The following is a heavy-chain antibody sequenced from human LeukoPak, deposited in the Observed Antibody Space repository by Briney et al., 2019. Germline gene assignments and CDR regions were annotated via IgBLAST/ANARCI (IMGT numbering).Heavy chain of an antibody. V-gene: IGHV3-7*04. D-gene: IGHD7-27*01. CDR1: GFTFSEYW. CDR3: SGDPGDY. Sequence: GGSLRLSCAGSGFTFSEYWMGWVRQAPGKGLEWVANINQDGSETYYVDSVEGRFTISRDNAKNSLFLQMSSLRAEDTAVYFCSGDPGDYWGQGTLVTVSS. J-gene: IGHJ4*02. CDR2: INQDGSET.